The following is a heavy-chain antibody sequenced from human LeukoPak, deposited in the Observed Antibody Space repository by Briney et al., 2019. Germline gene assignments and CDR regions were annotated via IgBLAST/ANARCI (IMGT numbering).Heavy chain of an antibody. Sequence: GESLKISCKSSGYSFTNYWIAWVRQMPRKGLEWMAIVYPRDSDTRYSPSFQGQVTVSADKSINTAHPPWSSLNASDTAMYYCTRPDSTGFYTDWGQGTLVTVSS. J-gene: IGHJ4*02. V-gene: IGHV5-51*01. CDR1: GYSFTNYW. CDR2: VYPRDSDT. CDR3: TRPDSTGFYTD. D-gene: IGHD3-22*01.